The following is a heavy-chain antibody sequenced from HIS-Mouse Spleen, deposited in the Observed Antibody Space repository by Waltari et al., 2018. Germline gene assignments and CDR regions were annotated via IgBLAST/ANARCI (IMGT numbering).Heavy chain of an antibody. D-gene: IGHD6-13*01. V-gene: IGHV4-39*07. CDR1: GGSISSSSYY. Sequence: QLQLQESGTGLVKPSETLSLTCTVSGGSISSSSYYWGWIRQPQGKGLEWIGSIYYSGSTYYNPSLKSRVTISVDTSKNQFSLKLSSVTAADTAVYYCAREIPYSSSWYDWYFDLWGRGTLVTVSS. CDR2: IYYSGST. CDR3: AREIPYSSSWYDWYFDL. J-gene: IGHJ2*01.